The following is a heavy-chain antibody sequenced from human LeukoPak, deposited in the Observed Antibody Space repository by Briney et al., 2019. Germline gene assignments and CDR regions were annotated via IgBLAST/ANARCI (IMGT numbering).Heavy chain of an antibody. CDR2: IYPGDSDT. V-gene: IGHV5-51*01. Sequence: GGSLRLSCKGSGYSFSSYWIGWVRQMPGKGLVWMGIIYPGDSDTRYSPSFQGQVTISADKSISTAYLQWSSLKASDTAMYYCARQGSSWSHFDYWGQGTLVTVSS. J-gene: IGHJ4*02. D-gene: IGHD6-13*01. CDR1: GYSFSSYW. CDR3: ARQGSSWSHFDY.